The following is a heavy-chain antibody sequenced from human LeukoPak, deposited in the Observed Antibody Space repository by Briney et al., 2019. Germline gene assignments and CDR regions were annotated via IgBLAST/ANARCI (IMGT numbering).Heavy chain of an antibody. V-gene: IGHV4-34*01. Sequence: SETLSLTCAVYGGSFSGYYWSWIRQPPGKGLEWIGEINHSGSTNYNPSLKSRVTISVDTSKNQFSLKLSSVTAADTAVYYCARENDSSGYALDYWGQGTLVTVSS. D-gene: IGHD3-22*01. CDR1: GGSFSGYY. CDR3: ARENDSSGYALDY. CDR2: INHSGST. J-gene: IGHJ4*02.